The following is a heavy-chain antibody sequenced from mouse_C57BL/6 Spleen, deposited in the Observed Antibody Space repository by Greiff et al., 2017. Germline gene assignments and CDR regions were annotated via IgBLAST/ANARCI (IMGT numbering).Heavy chain of an antibody. V-gene: IGHV14-1*01. CDR1: GFNIKDYY. CDR3: THDGSRRAWFAY. J-gene: IGHJ3*01. D-gene: IGHD2-3*01. CDR2: IDPEDGDT. Sequence: VQLQQSGAELVRPGASVKLSCTASGFNIKDYYMHWVKQRPEQGLEWIGRIDPEDGDTEYAPKFQGKATMTADTSSNTAYLQLSSLTSEDTAVYYCTHDGSRRAWFAYWGQGTLVTGSA.